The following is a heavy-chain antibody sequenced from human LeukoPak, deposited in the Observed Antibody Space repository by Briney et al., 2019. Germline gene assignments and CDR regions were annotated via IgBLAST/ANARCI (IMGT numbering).Heavy chain of an antibody. Sequence: GGSLRLSCAASGFTFSSYSMNWVRQAPGKGLEWVSSISSSSSYIYYADSVKGRFTISRDNAKNSLYLQMNSLRAEDTAVYYCASYYDFWSGSPPIDYWGQGTLVTVSS. J-gene: IGHJ4*02. CDR1: GFTFSSYS. CDR3: ASYYDFWSGSPPIDY. V-gene: IGHV3-21*01. CDR2: ISSSSSYI. D-gene: IGHD3-3*01.